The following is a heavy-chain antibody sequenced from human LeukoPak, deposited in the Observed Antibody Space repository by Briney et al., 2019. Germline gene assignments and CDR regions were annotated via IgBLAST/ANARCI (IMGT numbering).Heavy chain of an antibody. CDR1: GFTFSNAW. CDR3: ARGASQVSIDYYDSSGYTN. D-gene: IGHD3-22*01. Sequence: GGSLRLSCVASGFTFSNAWMSWVRQAPGKGLEWVAVIWYDGSNKYYADSVKGRFTISRDNSKNTLYLQMNSLRAEDTAVYYCARGASQVSIDYYDSSGYTNWGQGTLVTVSS. J-gene: IGHJ4*02. V-gene: IGHV3-33*08. CDR2: IWYDGSNK.